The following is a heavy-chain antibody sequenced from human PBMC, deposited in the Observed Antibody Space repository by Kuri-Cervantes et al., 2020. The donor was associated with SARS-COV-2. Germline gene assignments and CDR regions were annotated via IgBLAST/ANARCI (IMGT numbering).Heavy chain of an antibody. Sequence: GGSLRLSCAASGFTFSSYWMHWVRQAPGKGLVWVSRINSDGSSTSYADSVKGRFTISRDNAKNTLYLQMNSLKTEDTGVYYCGIGSTSGWYRRDFDFWGLGTLVTVSS. D-gene: IGHD6-19*01. CDR3: GIGSTSGWYRRDFDF. CDR1: GFTFSSYW. V-gene: IGHV3-74*01. J-gene: IGHJ4*02. CDR2: INSDGSST.